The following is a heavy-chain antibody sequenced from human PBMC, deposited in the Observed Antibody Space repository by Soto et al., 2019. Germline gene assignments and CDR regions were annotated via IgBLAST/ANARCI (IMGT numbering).Heavy chain of an antibody. D-gene: IGHD4-17*01. V-gene: IGHV4-34*01. J-gene: IGHJ4*02. Sequence: QVQLQQWGAGLLKPSETLSLTCAVYGGSFSGYYWSWIRQPPGMGLEWLGEINPSGSTSYNPSLKSRLTISVDTSKSHLPLKLSSATAADTAVYYCARSRDGGAAFWGQGTLVTVSS. CDR2: INPSGST. CDR3: ARSRDGGAAF. CDR1: GGSFSGYY.